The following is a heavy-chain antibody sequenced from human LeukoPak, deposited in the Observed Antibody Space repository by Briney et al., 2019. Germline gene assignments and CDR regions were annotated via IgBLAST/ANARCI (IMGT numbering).Heavy chain of an antibody. J-gene: IGHJ4*02. CDR3: VKDQVTSMINKDFDH. D-gene: IGHD3-16*01. Sequence: GGPLRLSCSASGFTFIHYAMNWVRQAPGKGPEYVSSISTDGGRTYYADSVEGRFTISRDNSKNTLYLQMTSLRTEDSAVYYCVKDQVTSMINKDFDHWGRGTLVTVSS. CDR2: ISTDGGRT. V-gene: IGHV3-64D*06. CDR1: GFTFIHYA.